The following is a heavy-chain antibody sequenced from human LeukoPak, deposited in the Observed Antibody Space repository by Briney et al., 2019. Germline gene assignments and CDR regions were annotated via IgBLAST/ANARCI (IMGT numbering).Heavy chain of an antibody. CDR2: ISYDGSNK. CDR3: AKDGRSYSSGWPPFDY. J-gene: IGHJ4*02. V-gene: IGHV3-30*18. CDR1: EFTFSSHG. Sequence: GGSLRLSCAASEFTFSSHGMHWVRQAPGKGLEWVAVISYDGSNKYYADSVKGRFTISRDNSKNTLYPQMNSLRAEDTAVYHCAKDGRSYSSGWPPFDYWGQGALVTVSS. D-gene: IGHD6-19*01.